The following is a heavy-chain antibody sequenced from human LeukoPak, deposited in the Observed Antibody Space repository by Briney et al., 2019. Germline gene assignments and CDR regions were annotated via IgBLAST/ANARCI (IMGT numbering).Heavy chain of an antibody. CDR1: GCSISSYY. J-gene: IGHJ4*02. D-gene: IGHD3-10*01. Sequence: SETLSLTCTVSGCSISSYYWSWIRQPPGKGLEWIGYIYYSGSTNYNPSLKSRVTISVDTSKNQFSLKLSSVTAADTAVYYCASNYYGSGSLDYWGQGNLVTVSS. V-gene: IGHV4-59*08. CDR2: IYYSGST. CDR3: ASNYYGSGSLDY.